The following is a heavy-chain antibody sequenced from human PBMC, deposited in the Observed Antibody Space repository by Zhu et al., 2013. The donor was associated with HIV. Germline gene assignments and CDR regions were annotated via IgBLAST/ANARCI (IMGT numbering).Heavy chain of an antibody. J-gene: IGHJ4*02. CDR2: IYHSGST. D-gene: IGHD2-21*02. V-gene: IGHV4-30-2*01. CDR3: ARAAYCGGDCLLDSWEFDY. CDR1: GGSISSGGYS. Sequence: QVQLQESGSGLVKPSQTLSLTCAVSGGSISSGGYSWSWIRQPPGKGLEWIGYIYHSGSTYYNPSLKSRVTISVDRSKNQFSLKLSSVTAADTAVYYCARAAYCGGDCLLDSWEFDYWGQGTLVTVSS.